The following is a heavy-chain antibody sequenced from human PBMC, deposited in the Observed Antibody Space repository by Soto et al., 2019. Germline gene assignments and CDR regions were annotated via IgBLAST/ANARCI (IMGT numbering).Heavy chain of an antibody. CDR1: GFTFSSYG. Sequence: GGSLRLSCAASGFTFSSYGMHWVRQAPGKGLEWVAVISYDGSNKYYADSVKGRFTISRDNSKNTLYLQMNSLRAEDTAVYYCLRGRYYFDYWGQGTLVTVSS. V-gene: IGHV3-30*03. CDR3: LRGRYYFDY. CDR2: ISYDGSNK. J-gene: IGHJ4*02.